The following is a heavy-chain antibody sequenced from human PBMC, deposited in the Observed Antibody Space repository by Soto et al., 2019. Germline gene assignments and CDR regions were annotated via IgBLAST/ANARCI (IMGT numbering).Heavy chain of an antibody. CDR3: AKGAGVGAYFDY. V-gene: IGHV3-30*18. CDR2: ISYDGSNK. D-gene: IGHD1-26*01. CDR1: GFTFSSYG. J-gene: IGHJ4*02. Sequence: VQLVESGGGLVQPGGSLRLSCAASGFTFSSYGMHWVRQAPGKGLEWVAVISYDGSNKYYADSVKGRFTISRDNSKNTLYLQMNSLRAEDTAVYYCAKGAGVGAYFDYWGQGTLVTVSS.